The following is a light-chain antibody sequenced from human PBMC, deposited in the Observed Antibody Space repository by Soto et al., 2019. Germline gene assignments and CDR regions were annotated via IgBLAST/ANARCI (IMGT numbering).Light chain of an antibody. Sequence: DIQMTQYPSSLSASVGDRVTITCQASQDITNYLNWYQQKPGKAPRLLLYDASSLETGVPSRFSGSGSGTDFTFTISSLQPEDIATYYCQHYDHLPITFGQGTRLEI. V-gene: IGKV1-33*01. CDR1: QDITNY. CDR2: DAS. J-gene: IGKJ5*01. CDR3: QHYDHLPIT.